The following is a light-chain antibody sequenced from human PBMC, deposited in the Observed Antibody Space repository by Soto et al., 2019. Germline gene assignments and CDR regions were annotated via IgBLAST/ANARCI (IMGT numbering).Light chain of an antibody. Sequence: QSVLAQPASVSGSRGQSITIPCSATSEEVGGYNYGSWYQHHPGKAPKRMIYEVTNRPSGLSNRFSGSKSGSTASLTISGLQAEDEADYYCSSYTSSNTLVFGTGTKATVL. J-gene: IGLJ1*01. V-gene: IGLV2-14*01. CDR1: SEEVGGYNY. CDR2: EVT. CDR3: SSYTSSNTLV.